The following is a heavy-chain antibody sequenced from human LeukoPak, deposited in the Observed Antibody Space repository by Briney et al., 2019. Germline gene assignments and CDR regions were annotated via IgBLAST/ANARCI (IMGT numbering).Heavy chain of an antibody. CDR3: ARAYRSTMVRGAKSYFDY. V-gene: IGHV1-18*04. D-gene: IGHD3-10*01. J-gene: IGHJ4*02. Sequence: GASVKVSCKAFGYTFTSYGISWVRQAPGQGLEWMGWISAYNGNTNYAQKLQGRVTMTTDTSTSTAYMELRSLRSDDTAVYYCARAYRSTMVRGAKSYFDYWGQGTLVTVSS. CDR1: GYTFTSYG. CDR2: ISAYNGNT.